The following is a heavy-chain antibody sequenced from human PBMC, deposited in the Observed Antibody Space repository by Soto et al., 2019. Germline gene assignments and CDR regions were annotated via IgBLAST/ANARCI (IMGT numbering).Heavy chain of an antibody. CDR1: GYTFTSYA. CDR3: ARGKPRQYSSGWYADY. V-gene: IGHV1-3*01. D-gene: IGHD6-19*01. CDR2: INAGNGNT. Sequence: ASVKVSCKASGYTFTSYAMHWVRQAPGQRLEWMGWINAGNGNTKYSQKFQGRVTITRDTSASTAYMELSSLRSEDTAVYYCARGKPRQYSSGWYADYWGQGTLVTVSS. J-gene: IGHJ4*02.